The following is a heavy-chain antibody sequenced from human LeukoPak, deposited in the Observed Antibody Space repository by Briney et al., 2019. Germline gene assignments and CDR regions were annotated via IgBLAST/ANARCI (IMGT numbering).Heavy chain of an antibody. Sequence: SETLSVTCSVSGGSISSSGYYWGWIRQPPGKGLEWIGRIYTSGSTNYNPSLKSRVTISVDTSKNQFSLKLSSVTAADTAVYYCARDYGGHWYFDLWGRGTLVTVSS. J-gene: IGHJ2*01. CDR3: ARDYGGHWYFDL. V-gene: IGHV4-39*07. CDR2: IYTSGST. D-gene: IGHD4-17*01. CDR1: GGSISSSGYY.